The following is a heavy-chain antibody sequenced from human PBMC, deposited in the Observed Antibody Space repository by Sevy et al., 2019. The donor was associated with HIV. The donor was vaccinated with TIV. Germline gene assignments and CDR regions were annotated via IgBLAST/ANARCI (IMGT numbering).Heavy chain of an antibody. CDR3: ARESYFYDTTTFPENDY. CDR2: ISHSTNTR. Sequence: GGSLRLSCAASGFTFSSFGMNWVRQAPGKGLEWISYISHSTNTRLYAASVTGRFSISRDNARNSLYLQMNSLRAEDTAVHYCARESYFYDTTTFPENDYWGRGTLVTVSS. D-gene: IGHD3-22*01. J-gene: IGHJ4*02. CDR1: GFTFSSFG. V-gene: IGHV3-48*01.